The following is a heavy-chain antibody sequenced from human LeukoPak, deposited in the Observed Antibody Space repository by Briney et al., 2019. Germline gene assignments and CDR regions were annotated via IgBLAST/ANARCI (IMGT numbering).Heavy chain of an antibody. D-gene: IGHD2-21*02. Sequence: AAVRVCCVPSGDTFTESYVHLGREAPGQGRGYLGWINIKSGGTKYRQKLQGGVILTRETSLTTAYIDLGSVRSDDTAIYYCAREGRHCGGDSDSFDPWGQGTLVTVSS. CDR1: GDTFTESY. CDR2: INIKSGGT. V-gene: IGHV1-2*02. CDR3: AREGRHCGGDSDSFDP. J-gene: IGHJ5*02.